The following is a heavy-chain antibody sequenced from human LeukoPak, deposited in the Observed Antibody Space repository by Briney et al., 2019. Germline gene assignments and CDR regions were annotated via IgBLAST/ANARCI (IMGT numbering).Heavy chain of an antibody. Sequence: GRSLRLSCAASGFTFSSYAMHWVRQAPGKGLEWVAVISYDGSNKYYADSVKGRLTISRDNSKNTLYLQMNSLRAEDTAVYYCARDLKHIVVVPAAIGFDYWGQGTLVTVSS. J-gene: IGHJ4*02. CDR2: ISYDGSNK. CDR3: ARDLKHIVVVPAAIGFDY. D-gene: IGHD2-2*01. V-gene: IGHV3-30*04. CDR1: GFTFSSYA.